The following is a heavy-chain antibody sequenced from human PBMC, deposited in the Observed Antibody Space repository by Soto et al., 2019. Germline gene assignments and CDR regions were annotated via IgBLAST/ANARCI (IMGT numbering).Heavy chain of an antibody. Sequence: GGSLRLSCAAPGFTFSNAWINWVRQAPGRGLEWVGRVKSKNDGGTTDVAAPVKGRFAISRDDSKNMVYLEMNSLQTEDTAMYYCITDSYITTITVRFDYWGQGTLVTVSS. CDR3: ITDSYITTITVRFDY. D-gene: IGHD3-22*01. V-gene: IGHV3-15*07. CDR1: GFTFSNAW. CDR2: VKSKNDGGTT. J-gene: IGHJ4*02.